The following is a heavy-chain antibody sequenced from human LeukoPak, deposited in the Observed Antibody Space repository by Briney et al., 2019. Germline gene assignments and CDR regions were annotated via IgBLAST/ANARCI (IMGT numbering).Heavy chain of an antibody. Sequence: PGGSLRLSCVASGFTFSNFAMSGVRQVPGKRLEWVSTISSFVGSTYYADSVKGRFTISRDNSKNTVYLQMNSLRDEDTAIYYCAKQPRSSSYYWGEGTLVTVSS. V-gene: IGHV3-23*01. CDR2: ISSFVGST. J-gene: IGHJ4*02. CDR1: GFTFSNFA. D-gene: IGHD3-22*01. CDR3: AKQPRSSSYY.